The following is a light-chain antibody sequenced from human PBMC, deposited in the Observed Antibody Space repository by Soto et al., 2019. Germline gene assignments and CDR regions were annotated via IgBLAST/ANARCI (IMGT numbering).Light chain of an antibody. CDR2: EVS. V-gene: IGLV2-14*01. J-gene: IGLJ2*01. CDR3: SSYTSSSTLV. Sequence: QSALTQPASVSGSPGQSITISCTGTSSDVGGYNYVSWYQQHPGIAPKLMISEVSNRPSGVSNRFSGSKSGNTASLTISGLQAEDEADYYCSSYTSSSTLVFGGGTKPPS. CDR1: SSDVGGYNY.